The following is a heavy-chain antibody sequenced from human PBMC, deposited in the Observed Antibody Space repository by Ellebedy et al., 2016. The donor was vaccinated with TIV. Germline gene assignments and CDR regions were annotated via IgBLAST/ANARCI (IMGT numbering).Heavy chain of an antibody. D-gene: IGHD6-13*01. Sequence: PGGSLRLSCAASGFTVSNNYMSWVRQAPGKGLEWVSAISRSGGSTYYAGSVKGRFTISRDNSKDTLYLQMNSLRAEDTAVYYCANVYSSTWADSWGQGTLVTVSS. CDR2: ISRSGGST. CDR1: GFTVSNNY. CDR3: ANVYSSTWADS. J-gene: IGHJ4*02. V-gene: IGHV3-23*01.